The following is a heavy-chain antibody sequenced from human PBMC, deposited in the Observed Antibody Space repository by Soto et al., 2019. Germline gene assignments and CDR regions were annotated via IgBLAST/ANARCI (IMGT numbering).Heavy chain of an antibody. CDR1: GFTFSSYG. Sequence: QVQLVESGGGVVQPGRSLRLSCAASGFTFSSYGMHWVRQAPGKGLEWVAVISYDGSNKYYADSVKGRFTISRDNSKNTLYLQMNSLRAEDTAVYYCAKDPGFWSGYYVYYYGMDVWGQGTTVTVSS. V-gene: IGHV3-30*18. D-gene: IGHD3-3*01. CDR3: AKDPGFWSGYYVYYYGMDV. CDR2: ISYDGSNK. J-gene: IGHJ6*02.